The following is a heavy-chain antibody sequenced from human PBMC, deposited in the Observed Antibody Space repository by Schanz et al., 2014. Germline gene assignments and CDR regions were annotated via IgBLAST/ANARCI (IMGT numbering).Heavy chain of an antibody. V-gene: IGHV1-2*04. J-gene: IGHJ2*01. D-gene: IGHD6-19*01. CDR1: GYTTFTDYY. CDR2: INPNSGDT. Sequence: QVQLVQSGAAAKKPGASVKVSCKASGYTTFTDYYIHWSRQAPGQGLEWMGWINPNSGDTNYAQKFQGWVTMTRDTSISTAYMEVSRLKSDDTAVYYCARLSVAGRPHVNYWYFDLWGRGTLVTDSS. CDR3: ARLSVAGRPHVNYWYFDL.